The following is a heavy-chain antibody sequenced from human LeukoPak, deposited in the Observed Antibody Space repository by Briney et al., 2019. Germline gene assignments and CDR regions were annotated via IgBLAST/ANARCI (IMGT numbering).Heavy chain of an antibody. J-gene: IGHJ4*02. CDR1: GFTFSSYA. CDR3: AKDKERVVRGVPYYFDY. CDR2: ISYDGSNK. D-gene: IGHD3-10*01. Sequence: PGGSLRLSCAASGFTFSSYAMHWVRQAPGKGLEWVAVISYDGSNKYYADSVKGRFTISRDNSKNTLYLQMNSLRAEDTALYYCAKDKERVVRGVPYYFDYWGQGTLVTVSS. V-gene: IGHV3-30-3*01.